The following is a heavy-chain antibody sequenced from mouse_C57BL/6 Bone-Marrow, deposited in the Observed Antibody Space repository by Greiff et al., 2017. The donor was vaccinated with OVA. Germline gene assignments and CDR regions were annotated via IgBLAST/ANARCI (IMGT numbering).Heavy chain of an antibody. J-gene: IGHJ3*01. CDR2: IYPGDGDT. Sequence: VMLVESGPELVKPGASVKISCKASGYAFSSSWMNWVKQRPGKGLEWIGRIYPGDGDTNYNGKFKGKATLTADKSSSTAYMQLSSLTSEDSAVYFCAYYSNLFAYWGQGTLVTVSA. D-gene: IGHD2-5*01. CDR3: AYYSNLFAY. V-gene: IGHV1-82*01. CDR1: GYAFSSSW.